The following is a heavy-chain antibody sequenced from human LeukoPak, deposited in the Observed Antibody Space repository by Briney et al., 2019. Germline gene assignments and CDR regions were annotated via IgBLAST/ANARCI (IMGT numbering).Heavy chain of an antibody. CDR3: AIQAHDGTDNWLDP. V-gene: IGHV4-4*09. CDR1: GGSIRGLW. J-gene: IGHJ5*02. CDR2: IYTSGIT. D-gene: IGHD1-7*01. Sequence: TASETLCLTCTASGGSIRGLWSSWIRQPPGKGLEWIGNIYTSGITTYNPSLKSRVTISIDTSKNQFSLTLNSVTATDTAVYYCAIQAHDGTDNWLDPWGPGALVTVSS.